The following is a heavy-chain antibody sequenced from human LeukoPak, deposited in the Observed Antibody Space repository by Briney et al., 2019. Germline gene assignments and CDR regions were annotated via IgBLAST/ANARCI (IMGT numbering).Heavy chain of an antibody. V-gene: IGHV1-3*01. CDR2: INAGNGNT. J-gene: IGHJ4*02. Sequence: ASVKVSCKASGYTFTSYAMHWVRQAPGQRLEWMGWINAGNGNTKYSQKFQGRVTITRDTSASTAYMELSSLRSEDTAVYYCARIKAGIAVAAAFDYWGQGTLVTVSS. CDR3: ARIKAGIAVAAAFDY. D-gene: IGHD6-19*01. CDR1: GYTFTSYA.